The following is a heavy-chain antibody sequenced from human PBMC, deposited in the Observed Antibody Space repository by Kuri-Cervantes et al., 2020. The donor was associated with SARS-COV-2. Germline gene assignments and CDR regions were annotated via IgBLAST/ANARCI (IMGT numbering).Heavy chain of an antibody. D-gene: IGHD3-10*01. Sequence: SETLSLTCTVSGDSISGGDYNWSWIRQAPGKGLEWIGNFYYSGITHYASSLKSRVTMSMDTSKNEFSLELRSVTAADTAVYFCARGGVYFGSTTFFNYPDYWGQGTLVTVSS. CDR1: GDSISGGDYN. V-gene: IGHV4-30-4*01. CDR2: FYYSGIT. J-gene: IGHJ4*02. CDR3: ARGGVYFGSTTFFNYPDY.